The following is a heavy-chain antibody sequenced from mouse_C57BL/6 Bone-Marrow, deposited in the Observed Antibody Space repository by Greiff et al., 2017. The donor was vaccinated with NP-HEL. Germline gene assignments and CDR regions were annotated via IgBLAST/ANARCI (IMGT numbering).Heavy chain of an antibody. D-gene: IGHD2-4*01. CDR3: ARDTNYYDYPHHYFDY. CDR1: GFTFSDYY. CDR2: INYDGSST. Sequence: EVQLVESEGGLVQPGSSMKLSCTASGFTFSDYYMAWVRQVPEKGLEWVANINYDGSSTYYLDSLKSRFIISRYNAKNILYLQMSSLKSEDTATYYGARDTNYYDYPHHYFDYWGQGTTLTVSS. V-gene: IGHV5-16*01. J-gene: IGHJ2*01.